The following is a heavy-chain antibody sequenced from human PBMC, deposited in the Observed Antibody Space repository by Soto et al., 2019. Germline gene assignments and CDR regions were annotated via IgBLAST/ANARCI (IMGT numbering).Heavy chain of an antibody. V-gene: IGHV1-69*01. J-gene: IGHJ4*02. D-gene: IGHD3-22*01. CDR1: GGTFSSYA. CDR2: IIPIFGTA. Sequence: QVQLVQSGAEVKKPGSSVKVSCKASGGTFSSYAISWVRQAPGQGLEWMGGIIPIFGTANYAQKFQGRVTITAEESTSTAYMELSSLRSEDTAVYYCARVRDNYYDSSGYYPYYFDYWGQGTLVTVSS. CDR3: ARVRDNYYDSSGYYPYYFDY.